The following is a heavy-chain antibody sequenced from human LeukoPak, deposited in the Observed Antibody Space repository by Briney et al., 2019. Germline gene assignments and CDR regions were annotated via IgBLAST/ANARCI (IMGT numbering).Heavy chain of an antibody. CDR1: GFTFSDYY. D-gene: IGHD3-22*01. CDR2: ISSSGSTI. J-gene: IGHJ3*02. V-gene: IGHV3-11*04. CDR3: ARGPDYYDSRAGLGAFDI. Sequence: GGSLRLSCIVSGFTFSDYYMSWIRQAPGKGLEWVSYISSSGSTIYYADSVKGRFTISRDNAEDSLFLQMNSLRAEDTAVYYCARGPDYYDSRAGLGAFDIWGQGTMVTVSS.